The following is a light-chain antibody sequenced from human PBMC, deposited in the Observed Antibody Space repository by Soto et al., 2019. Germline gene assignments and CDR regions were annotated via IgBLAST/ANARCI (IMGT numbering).Light chain of an antibody. CDR3: QQRSNWPWT. Sequence: EIVLTQSPATLSLSPGDKATLSCRASPSVGSYLAWYQQKPGQAPRLLIYDASIRATGIPARFSGTGSERDLTLTITSLEPEDFAVYYCQQRSNWPWTFGQGTKVEIK. CDR2: DAS. J-gene: IGKJ1*01. CDR1: PSVGSY. V-gene: IGKV3-11*02.